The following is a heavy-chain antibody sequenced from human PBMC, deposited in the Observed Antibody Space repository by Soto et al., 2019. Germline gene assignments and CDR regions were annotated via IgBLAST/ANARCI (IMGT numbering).Heavy chain of an antibody. V-gene: IGHV3-33*01. J-gene: IGHJ6*03. CDR2: IWYDGSNK. Sequence: SGGSLRLSCAASGFTFSSYGMHWVRQAPGKGLEWVAVIWYDGSNKYYADSVKGRFTISRDNSENTLYLQMNSLRAEDTAVYYCARVPSPLDYYYYYMDVWGKGTTVTVSS. CDR3: ARVPSPLDYYYYYMDV. CDR1: GFTFSSYG.